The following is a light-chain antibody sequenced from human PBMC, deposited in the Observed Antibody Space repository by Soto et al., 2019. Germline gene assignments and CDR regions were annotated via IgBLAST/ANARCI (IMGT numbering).Light chain of an antibody. Sequence: DIQMAQSPSSLSASVGDRVTITCRASRGIYTHLAWYQQKPGNAPKLLIYGASTLQSGVPSRFSASGSGTDFFLTISRLQSEDVGTYFCQTYDKAPWTFGPGTRV. V-gene: IGKV1-27*01. CDR1: RGIYTH. J-gene: IGKJ1*01. CDR3: QTYDKAPWT. CDR2: GAS.